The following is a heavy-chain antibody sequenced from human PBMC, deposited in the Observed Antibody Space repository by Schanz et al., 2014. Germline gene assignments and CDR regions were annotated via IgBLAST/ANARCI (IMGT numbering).Heavy chain of an antibody. J-gene: IGHJ4*02. V-gene: IGHV1-69*04. CDR1: GGTFSSFG. Sequence: VQLEQSGAEVKKPGSSVKVSCKASGGTFSSFGINWVRQAPGQGLEWMGRIIPSLGLAKYEQKFQDKVTITAVTSTTTAYMELSGLRSEDTAVYYCARDRLECGAECYSVEVFEIWGQGTLVIVSS. D-gene: IGHD2-21*01. CDR2: IIPSLGLA. CDR3: ARDRLECGAECYSVEVFEI.